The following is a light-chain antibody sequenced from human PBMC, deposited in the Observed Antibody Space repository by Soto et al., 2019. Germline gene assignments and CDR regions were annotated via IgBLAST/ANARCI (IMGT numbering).Light chain of an antibody. CDR2: SSS. CDR3: QQTYITPIT. CDR1: QTINNN. V-gene: IGKV1-39*01. Sequence: DIEMTQSPASLSASVGDRVTISCRTSQTINNNLNWYQQRPGKAPKLLIYSSSSLMSGVPPRFSGSVSGTAFTLTISSLQPEDFATYFCQQTYITPITFGQGTRLDIK. J-gene: IGKJ5*01.